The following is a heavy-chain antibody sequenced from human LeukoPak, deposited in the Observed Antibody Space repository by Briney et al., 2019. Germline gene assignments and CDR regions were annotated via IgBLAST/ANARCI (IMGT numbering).Heavy chain of an antibody. CDR2: IIPIFGTA. CDR3: ARGLIGGSGSFDAFDI. D-gene: IGHD3-10*01. V-gene: IGHV1-69*06. J-gene: IGHJ3*02. CDR1: GGTFSSYA. Sequence: SVKVSCKASGGTFSSYATSWVRQAPGQGLEWMGGIIPIFGTANYAQKFQGRVTITADKSTSTAYMELSSLRSEDTAVYYCARGLIGGSGSFDAFDIWGQGTMVTVSS.